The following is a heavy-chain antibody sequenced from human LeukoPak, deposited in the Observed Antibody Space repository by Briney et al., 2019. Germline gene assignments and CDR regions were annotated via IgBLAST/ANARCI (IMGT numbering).Heavy chain of an antibody. CDR3: AKDRSEGSWYNHPLTD. CDR1: GFTFSSYS. Sequence: PGGSLRLSCAASGFTFSSYSMNWVRQAPGKGLEWVSSISSSSSYIYYADSVKGRFTISRDNSKNTLYLQMSSLRVEDTAVYYCAKDRSEGSWYNHPLTDWGQGTLVTVSS. CDR2: ISSSSSYI. D-gene: IGHD6-13*01. J-gene: IGHJ4*02. V-gene: IGHV3-21*01.